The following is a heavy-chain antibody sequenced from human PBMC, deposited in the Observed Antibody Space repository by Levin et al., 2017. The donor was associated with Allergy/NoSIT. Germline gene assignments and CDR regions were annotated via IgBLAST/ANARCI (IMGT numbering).Heavy chain of an antibody. D-gene: IGHD1-26*01. CDR2: ISYDGTSK. J-gene: IGHJ4*02. CDR1: GFTFSSYV. Sequence: SCAASGFTFSSYVMHWVRQAPGKGLEWVAVISYDGTSKYYADSVKGRFTISRDNSKNTLYLQMNSLRAEDTAVYYCARGERGGIYYHFDYWGQGTLVTVSS. V-gene: IGHV3-30-3*01. CDR3: ARGERGGIYYHFDY.